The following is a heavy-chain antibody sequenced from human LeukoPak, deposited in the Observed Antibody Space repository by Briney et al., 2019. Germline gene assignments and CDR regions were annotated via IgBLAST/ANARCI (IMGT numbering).Heavy chain of an antibody. V-gene: IGHV3-7*01. Sequence: GGSLRLSCVASGFTFSSYWMSWVRQTPGKGLESVANIKQDGSEKNYVDSVKGRFTISRDNAKNSLYLQMNSLRADDTAVYYCARERGSGSYHPFDPWGQGTLATVSS. J-gene: IGHJ5*02. CDR1: GFTFSSYW. D-gene: IGHD3-10*01. CDR2: IKQDGSEK. CDR3: ARERGSGSYHPFDP.